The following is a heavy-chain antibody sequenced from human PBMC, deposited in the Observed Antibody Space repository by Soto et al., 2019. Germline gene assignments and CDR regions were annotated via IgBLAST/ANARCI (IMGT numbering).Heavy chain of an antibody. V-gene: IGHV3-9*01. D-gene: IGHD2-21*02. Sequence: EVQLVESGGGLVQPGRSLRLSCAASGFSFDEYGMHWVRQAPGKGLEWVSGIRWNSGTIGYADSVKGRFSISRDNGKKSLYLRMNSLRAEDRALYYCAKSKGGTANGMDVWGQGNTVIVSS. CDR1: GFSFDEYG. CDR2: IRWNSGTI. CDR3: AKSKGGTANGMDV. J-gene: IGHJ6*02.